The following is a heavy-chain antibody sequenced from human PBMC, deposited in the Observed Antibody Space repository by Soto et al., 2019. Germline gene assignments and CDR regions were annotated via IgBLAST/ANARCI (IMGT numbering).Heavy chain of an antibody. CDR1: GCSVTSYW. V-gene: IGHV5-10-1*01. CDR2: IDPSDSYT. CDR3: ARPYYYDSSGFDAFDI. Sequence: PGESLKISCKGSGCSVTSYWISWVRQMPGRGLEWMGRIDPSDSYTNYSPSFQGHVTISADKSISTAYLQWSSLKASDTAMYYCARPYYYDSSGFDAFDIWGQGTMVTVSS. J-gene: IGHJ3*02. D-gene: IGHD3-22*01.